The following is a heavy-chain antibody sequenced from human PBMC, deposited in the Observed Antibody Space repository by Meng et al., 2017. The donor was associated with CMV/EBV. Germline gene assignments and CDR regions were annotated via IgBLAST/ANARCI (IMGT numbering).Heavy chain of an antibody. D-gene: IGHD4-17*01. CDR2: ITHSGCT. Sequence: GGGRGKRPRALAPTVPCLRWLFSCIHLSLSRQPPGKGLEWIGEITHSGCTNYTPSPKSRVTISLDTSNNQFAPELSSVTAADTAVYYCAKGTCFQRLRLNYYYGMDVWGQGTTVTVSS. V-gene: IGHV4-34*01. CDR3: AKGTCFQRLRLNYYYGMDV. CDR1: WLFSCIH. J-gene: IGHJ6*02.